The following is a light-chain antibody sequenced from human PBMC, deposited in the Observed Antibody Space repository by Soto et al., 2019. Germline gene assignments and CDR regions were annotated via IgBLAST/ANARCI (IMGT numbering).Light chain of an antibody. CDR2: GAS. CDR1: QSVSSN. Sequence: EIVMTQSPATLSVSPGERATLSCRASQSVSSNLAWYQQKPGQAPRLLIYGASTRATGIPARFSGSGSGTEFTPAISSQQSEDFAVYYCQQYNNWPPWTFGQGTKVEIK. V-gene: IGKV3-15*01. J-gene: IGKJ1*01. CDR3: QQYNNWPPWT.